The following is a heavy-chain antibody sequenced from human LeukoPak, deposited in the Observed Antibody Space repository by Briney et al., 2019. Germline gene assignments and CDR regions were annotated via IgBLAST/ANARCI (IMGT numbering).Heavy chain of an antibody. V-gene: IGHV1-2*02. J-gene: IGHJ4*02. CDR3: ARDAIVRDYSNSDY. CDR1: GYTFTGYY. D-gene: IGHD4-11*01. Sequence: GASVKVSCKASGYTFTGYYIRWVPQAPGQGLEWMGWINPNSGGTNYAQKFQGRVTMTRDTSISTAYMELSRLTSDDTAVYYCARDAIVRDYSNSDYWGQGTLVTVSS. CDR2: INPNSGGT.